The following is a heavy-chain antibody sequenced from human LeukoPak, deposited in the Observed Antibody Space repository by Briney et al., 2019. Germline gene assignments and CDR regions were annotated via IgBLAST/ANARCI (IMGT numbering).Heavy chain of an antibody. D-gene: IGHD1-26*01. V-gene: IGHV3-43*02. Sequence: PTGGSLRLSCAAPGFITDDYAIHWVRQAPGKGLEWVSLISGDGGSTFYADSVRGRFTISRDNSKNSLSLQMSSLRSEDTALYFCVRESERSGWFDHWGQGTLVTVSS. J-gene: IGHJ5*02. CDR3: VRESERSGWFDH. CDR1: GFITDDYA. CDR2: ISGDGGST.